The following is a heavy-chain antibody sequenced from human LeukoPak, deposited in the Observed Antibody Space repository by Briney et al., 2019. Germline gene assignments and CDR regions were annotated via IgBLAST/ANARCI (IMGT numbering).Heavy chain of an antibody. CDR1: GGSISSSSYY. CDR3: ARGAFPYGSGSYYDWFDP. V-gene: IGHV4-39*01. D-gene: IGHD3-10*01. Sequence: SETLSLTCTVSGGSISSSSYYWGWIRQPPGKGLEWIGSIYYSGSTYYNPSLESRVTISVDTSKNQFSLKLSSVTAADTAVYYCARGAFPYGSGSYYDWFDPWGQGTLVTVSS. J-gene: IGHJ5*02. CDR2: IYYSGST.